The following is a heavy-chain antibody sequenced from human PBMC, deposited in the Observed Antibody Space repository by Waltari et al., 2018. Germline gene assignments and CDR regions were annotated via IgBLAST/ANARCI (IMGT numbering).Heavy chain of an antibody. V-gene: IGHV1-69*02. CDR2: IIPVVGLV. CDR3: AIRRAPFYALDV. Sequence: QVHLVQSGAEVKNPGSSVKVSCEASGGTFSSYSVSWVRQAPGQGLEWMGRIIPVVGLVNYAQNFKDRVIITADKSTSATLAYMEVISLSSDDTAVYYCAIRRAPFYALDVWGQGTTVTVSS. CDR1: GGTFSSYS. J-gene: IGHJ6*02.